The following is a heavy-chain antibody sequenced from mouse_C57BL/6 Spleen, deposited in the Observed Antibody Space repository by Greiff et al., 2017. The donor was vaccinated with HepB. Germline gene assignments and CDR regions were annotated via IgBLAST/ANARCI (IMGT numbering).Heavy chain of an antibody. D-gene: IGHD1-1*01. CDR2: INPSTGGT. CDR3: ARERGRNLLTTVFFDY. J-gene: IGHJ2*01. Sequence: EVQLQQSGPELVKPGASVKISCKASGYSFTGYYMNWVKQSPEKSLEWIGEINPSTGGTTYNQKFKAKATLTVDKSSSTAYMQLKSLTSEDSAVYYCARERGRNLLTTVFFDYWGQGTTLTVSS. CDR1: GYSFTGYY. V-gene: IGHV1-42*01.